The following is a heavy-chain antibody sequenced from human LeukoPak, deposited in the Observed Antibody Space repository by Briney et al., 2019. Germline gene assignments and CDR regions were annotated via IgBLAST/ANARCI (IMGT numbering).Heavy chain of an antibody. CDR2: IIPIFGTA. CDR1: GGTFSSYA. D-gene: IGHD5-24*01. J-gene: IGHJ4*02. V-gene: IGHV1-69*13. CDR3: ARGVGFSRWLQLRRYGYFDY. Sequence: SVTVSCKASGGTFSSYAISWVRQAPGQGLEWMGGIIPIFGTANYAQKFQGRVTITADESTSTAYMELSSLRSEDTAVYYCARGVGFSRWLQLRRYGYFDYWGQGTLVTVSS.